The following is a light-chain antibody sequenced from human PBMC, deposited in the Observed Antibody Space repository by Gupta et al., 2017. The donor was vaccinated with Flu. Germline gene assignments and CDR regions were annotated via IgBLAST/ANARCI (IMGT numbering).Light chain of an antibody. CDR1: QSLLYSHGYNH. Sequence: DIVMTQSPLSLPVTPGEPASISCRSSQSLLYSHGYNHVNWYLQKPGQSPQLLIYLGSNRASGVPDRFSGSGSGTDFTLKISGVEAEDVGVYYCMQAIQTPFTFGPGTKVDIK. CDR2: LGS. V-gene: IGKV2-28*01. CDR3: MQAIQTPFT. J-gene: IGKJ3*01.